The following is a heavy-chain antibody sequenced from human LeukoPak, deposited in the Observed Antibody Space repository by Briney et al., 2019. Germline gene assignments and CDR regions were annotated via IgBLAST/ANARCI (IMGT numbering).Heavy chain of an antibody. CDR3: ARDGYCSSNSCYNGAFDT. CDR2: ISGHNGNT. J-gene: IGHJ3*02. V-gene: IGHV1-18*01. Sequence: ASVKVSCKTSGYSFTSYGITWVRQAPGQGLEWMGWISGHNGNTNYAQKVQGRVTMTTDTSTSTAYMELRSLRSDDTAVYYCARDGYCSSNSCYNGAFDTWGQGTMVIVSS. CDR1: GYSFTSYG. D-gene: IGHD2-2*03.